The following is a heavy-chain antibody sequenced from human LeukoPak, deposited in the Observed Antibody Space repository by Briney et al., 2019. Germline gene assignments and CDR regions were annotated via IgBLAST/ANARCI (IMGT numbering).Heavy chain of an antibody. CDR2: INHSGST. CDR3: ARARRRFDP. Sequence: SETLSLTCAVYGGSFSVYYCSWIRQPPGKGRECIGEINHSGSTNYTPSLKNRVTISVDPSKNQFSLKLSSVTAADTAVYYCARARRRFDPWGQGTLVTVSS. CDR1: GGSFSVYY. V-gene: IGHV4-34*01. J-gene: IGHJ5*02.